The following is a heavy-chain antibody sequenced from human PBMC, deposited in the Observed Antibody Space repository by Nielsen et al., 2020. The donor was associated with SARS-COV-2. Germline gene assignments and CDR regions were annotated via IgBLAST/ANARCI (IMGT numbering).Heavy chain of an antibody. CDR3: AKITQGGATDYYYYGMDV. D-gene: IGHD1-26*01. CDR2: ISYDGSNK. V-gene: IGHV3-30*18. Sequence: WLRQPPGKGLEWVAVISYDGSNKYYADSVKGRFTISRDNSKNTLYLQMNSLRAEDTAVYYCAKITQGGATDYYYYGMDVWGQGTTVTVSS. J-gene: IGHJ6*02.